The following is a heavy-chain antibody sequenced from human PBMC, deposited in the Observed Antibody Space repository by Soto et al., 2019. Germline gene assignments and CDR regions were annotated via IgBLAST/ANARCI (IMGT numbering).Heavy chain of an antibody. CDR2: INPNXGPX. Sequence: ASVKVSCKASGYTLSDYFIHWVRQAPGQGLEWMGWINPNXGPXXXEQHFQRRVTITRETYLGTAYLVLNRLESDDTAVYYCARSDDLWGPGTMVTVSS. CDR1: GYTLSDYF. V-gene: IGHV1-2*02. J-gene: IGHJ4*02. CDR3: ARSDDL.